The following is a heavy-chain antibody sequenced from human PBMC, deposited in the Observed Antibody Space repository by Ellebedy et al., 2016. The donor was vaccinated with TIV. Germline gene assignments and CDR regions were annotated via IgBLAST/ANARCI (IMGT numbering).Heavy chain of an antibody. CDR1: GFTFSSYT. J-gene: IGHJ4*02. CDR3: AKPFVGHCISTVCYVFDD. Sequence: PGGSLRLSCATSGFTFSSYTMHWVRQAPGKGLEWVPALSYGGTDEYYADSVPGRFTLSRDSSKKTLYLQMNSLRAEDTAVYYCAKPFVGHCISTVCYVFDDWGPGTLVTVSS. V-gene: IGHV3-30*18. D-gene: IGHD2-2*01. CDR2: LSYGGTDE.